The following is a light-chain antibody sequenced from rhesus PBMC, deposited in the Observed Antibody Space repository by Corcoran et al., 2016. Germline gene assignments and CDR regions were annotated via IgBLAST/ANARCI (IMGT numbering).Light chain of an antibody. CDR3: QPYTNWPH. J-gene: IGKJ4*01. CDR1: QSVSSS. V-gene: IGKV3-17*01. Sequence: EIALTQSPATLSLSPRERATLSCRASQSVSSSLAWYQQKPGQPPRLLLYDSSSRATGIPDRFSGSGSGTCFTLTISSLEPEDVGVYSCQPYTNWPHFGGGTKVELK. CDR2: DSS.